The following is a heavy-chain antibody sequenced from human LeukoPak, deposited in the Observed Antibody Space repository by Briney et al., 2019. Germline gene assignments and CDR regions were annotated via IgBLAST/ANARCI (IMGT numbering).Heavy chain of an antibody. V-gene: IGHV5-51*01. CDR2: IYPGDSDT. J-gene: IGHJ4*02. CDR1: GYSFTSYW. Sequence: GGSLKISCKGSGYSFTSYWIGWVRQMPGKGLEWMGIIYPGDSDTRYSPSFQGQVTISADKSISTAYLQWSSLKASDTAMYYCARSSDSSGWWGGFDYWGQGTLVTVSS. D-gene: IGHD6-19*01. CDR3: ARSSDSSGWWGGFDY.